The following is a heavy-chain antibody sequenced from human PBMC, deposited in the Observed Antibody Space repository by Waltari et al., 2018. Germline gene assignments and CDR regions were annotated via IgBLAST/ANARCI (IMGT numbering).Heavy chain of an antibody. CDR3: AKDVIMDSGSWYSYFQH. D-gene: IGHD6-13*01. Sequence: RLSCAASGFTFSSYAMSWVRQAPGKGLEWVSAISGSGGSTYYADSVKGRFTISRDNSKNTLYLQMNSLRAEDTAVYYCAKDVIMDSGSWYSYFQHWGQGTLVTVSS. V-gene: IGHV3-23*01. CDR2: ISGSGGST. J-gene: IGHJ1*01. CDR1: GFTFSSYA.